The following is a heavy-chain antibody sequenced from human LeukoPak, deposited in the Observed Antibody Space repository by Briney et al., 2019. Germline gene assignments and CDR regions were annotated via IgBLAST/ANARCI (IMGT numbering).Heavy chain of an antibody. CDR3: AKRGQGWGNSESRFDY. CDR1: GFTFSSYG. Sequence: GGSLRLSCAASGFTFSSYGMHWVRQAPGKGLEWVAFIRYDGSNKYYADSVKGRFTISRDNSKNTLYLQMNSLRVEDTAVYYCAKRGQGWGNSESRFDYWGQGTLVTVSS. D-gene: IGHD3-16*01. J-gene: IGHJ4*02. CDR2: IRYDGSNK. V-gene: IGHV3-30*02.